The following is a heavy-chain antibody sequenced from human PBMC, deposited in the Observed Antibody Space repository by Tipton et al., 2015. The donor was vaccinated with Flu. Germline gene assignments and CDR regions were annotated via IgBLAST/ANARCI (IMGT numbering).Heavy chain of an antibody. CDR2: SGSGDTT. Sequence: VQLVQSGGGLIQRGGSLRLSCAVSGFSVTNNYMTWVRQAPGKGLEWVSAISGSGDTTYYADSVKGRFTISRDNSKNTLYLQMKSLRADDTAIYYCARHHFYEVSGYLDYWGQGTLVTVSS. D-gene: IGHD3-22*01. CDR3: ARHHFYEVSGYLDY. V-gene: IGHV3-23*04. J-gene: IGHJ4*02. CDR1: GFSVTNNY.